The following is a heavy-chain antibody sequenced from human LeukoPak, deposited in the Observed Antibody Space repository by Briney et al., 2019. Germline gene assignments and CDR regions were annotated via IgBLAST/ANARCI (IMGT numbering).Heavy chain of an antibody. Sequence: GASVKVSCKASGYTFTGYYMHWVRQAPGQGLEWMGWINPNSGGTNYAQKFQGRVTMTRDTSISTAYMELSRLRSDDTAVYYCARVLYGDYVGYYYYMDVWGKGTTVTVSS. CDR1: GYTFTGYY. D-gene: IGHD4-17*01. J-gene: IGHJ6*03. CDR2: INPNSGGT. V-gene: IGHV1-2*02. CDR3: ARVLYGDYVGYYYYMDV.